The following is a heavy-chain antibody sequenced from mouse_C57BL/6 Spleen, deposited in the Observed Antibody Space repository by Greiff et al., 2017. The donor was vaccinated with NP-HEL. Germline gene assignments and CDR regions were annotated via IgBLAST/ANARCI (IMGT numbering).Heavy chain of an antibody. CDR1: GYTFTSYN. Sequence: VQLQQPGAELVKPGASVKLSCKASGYTFTSYNMHWVKQTPRQGLEWIGAIYPGNGDTSYNQKFKGKATLTVDKSSSTAYMQLSSLTSEDSAVYFCARFLGGNYGYFDVWGTGTTVTVSS. CDR2: IYPGNGDT. J-gene: IGHJ1*03. V-gene: IGHV1-12*01. D-gene: IGHD1-1*02. CDR3: ARFLGGNYGYFDV.